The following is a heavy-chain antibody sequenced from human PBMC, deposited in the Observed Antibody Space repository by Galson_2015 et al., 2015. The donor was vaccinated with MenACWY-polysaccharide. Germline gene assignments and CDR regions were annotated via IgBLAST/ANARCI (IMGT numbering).Heavy chain of an antibody. CDR2: ISFDGNNK. Sequence: SLRLSCAASGFTLNNYAMHWVRQAPGKGLEWVAVISFDGNNKYYADSVEGRFTISRDNPKNALYLQMNSLRTEDTAVYHCASGRTDGYNPPGGVEDYWGQGTLVTVSS. CDR3: ASGRTDGYNPPGGVEDY. CDR1: GFTLNNYA. J-gene: IGHJ4*02. V-gene: IGHV3-30-3*01. D-gene: IGHD5-24*01.